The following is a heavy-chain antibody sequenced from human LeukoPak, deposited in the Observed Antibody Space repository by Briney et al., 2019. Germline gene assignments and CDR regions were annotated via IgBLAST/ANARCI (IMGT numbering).Heavy chain of an antibody. CDR3: ARGGGYSYGTPSGW. V-gene: IGHV3-74*01. Sequence: GGSLRLSCAASGFTFSSYWMHWVRHAPGKGLVWVSRINGDGSSTTYADFVKGRFTTSRDNAKNTLHLQMNSLRAEDTAVYYCARGGGYSYGTPSGWWGQGTLVTVSS. D-gene: IGHD5-18*01. CDR1: GFTFSSYW. CDR2: INGDGSST. J-gene: IGHJ4*02.